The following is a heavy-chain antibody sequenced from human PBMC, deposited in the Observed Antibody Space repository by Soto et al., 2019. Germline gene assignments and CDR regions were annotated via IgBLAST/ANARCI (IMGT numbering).Heavy chain of an antibody. V-gene: IGHV4-59*08. CDR2: IYYSGST. D-gene: IGHD6-13*01. CDR1: GGSISSYY. J-gene: IGHJ6*03. CDR3: ARLVQQQLAYYYHYFMDF. Sequence: SETLSLTCTVSGGSISSYYWSWIRQPPGKGLEWIGYIYYSGSTNYNPSLKSRVTISVDTSKNQFSLKLSSVTAADTAVYYCARLVQQQLAYYYHYFMDFRGKGSSVIVSS.